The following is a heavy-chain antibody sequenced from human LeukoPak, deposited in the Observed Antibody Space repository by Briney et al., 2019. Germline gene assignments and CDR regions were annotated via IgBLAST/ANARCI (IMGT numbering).Heavy chain of an antibody. D-gene: IGHD5-18*01. Sequence: SETLSLTCTVSGGSISSYYWSWIRQPPGKGLEWIGYIYYSGSTNYNPSLKSRVTISVDTSKNQFSLKLSPVTAADTAVYYCAREATATPPYDAFDIWGQGTMVTVSS. V-gene: IGHV4-59*01. CDR2: IYYSGST. J-gene: IGHJ3*02. CDR1: GGSISSYY. CDR3: AREATATPPYDAFDI.